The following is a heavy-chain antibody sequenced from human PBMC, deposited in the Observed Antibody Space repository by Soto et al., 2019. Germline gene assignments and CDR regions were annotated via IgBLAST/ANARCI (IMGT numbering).Heavy chain of an antibody. Sequence: GGSRRRSCAASGCTFSSYAMSWVRQALGKGLEWVSAISGSGGSTYYADSVRGRVTISRDNSKNTLYLQLNSLRAEDTAVYYCAKLLLPPERPCVIDYYYGMDVWGQGTPVTVYS. J-gene: IGHJ6*02. CDR1: GCTFSSYA. CDR2: ISGSGGST. V-gene: IGHV3-23*01. CDR3: AKLLLPPERPCVIDYYYGMDV. D-gene: IGHD3-16*02.